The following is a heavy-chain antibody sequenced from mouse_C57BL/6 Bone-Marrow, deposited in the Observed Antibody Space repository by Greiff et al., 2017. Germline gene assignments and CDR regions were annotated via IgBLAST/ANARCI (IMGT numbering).Heavy chain of an antibody. CDR3: ARDYYGSSYGYFDY. D-gene: IGHD1-1*01. Sequence: VQLVESGAELARPGASVKLSCKASGYTFTSYGISWVKQRTGQGLEWIGEISPRSGNTYYNEKFKGKATLTADKSSSTAYMELRSLTSEDSAVYFCARDYYGSSYGYFDYWGQGTTLTVSS. V-gene: IGHV1-81*01. J-gene: IGHJ2*01. CDR1: GYTFTSYG. CDR2: ISPRSGNT.